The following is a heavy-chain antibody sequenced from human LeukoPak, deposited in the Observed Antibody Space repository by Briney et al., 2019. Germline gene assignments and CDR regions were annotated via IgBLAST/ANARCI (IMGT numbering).Heavy chain of an antibody. V-gene: IGHV3-30*04. J-gene: IGHJ3*02. D-gene: IGHD3-22*01. CDR1: GFTFSICP. CDR3: AKEGYSSGHAGAFDM. Sequence: GGSLRLSCAASGFTFSICPMHWVRQAPGKGLDWVAAISNDGKDEHYPDSVKGRFTISRDNSKNTLYLQINSLSAEDSAVYYCAKEGYSSGHAGAFDMWGQGTMVIVSS. CDR2: ISNDGKDE.